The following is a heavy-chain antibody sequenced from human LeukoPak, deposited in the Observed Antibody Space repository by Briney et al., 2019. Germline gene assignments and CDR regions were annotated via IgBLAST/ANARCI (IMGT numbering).Heavy chain of an antibody. J-gene: IGHJ4*02. V-gene: IGHV4-59*01. CDR2: ILYSGST. D-gene: IGHD6-19*01. Sequence: SETLSLTSTVSGGSITSYSWSWVRQPPGKGLEWVGYILYSGSTNYDPSLKSRVTISVDTSKNQFSLKLRSVTAADTAVYYCARWVAGTGSDYWGQGTLVTVSS. CDR1: GGSITSYS. CDR3: ARWVAGTGSDY.